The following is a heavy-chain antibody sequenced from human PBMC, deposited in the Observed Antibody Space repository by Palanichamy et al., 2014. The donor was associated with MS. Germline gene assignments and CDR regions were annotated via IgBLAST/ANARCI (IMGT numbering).Heavy chain of an antibody. CDR2: ISYDGSNK. CDR1: GFTFSSYG. J-gene: IGHJ6*02. V-gene: IGHV3-30*18. CDR3: AKDLSGEGETMVRGADYYYGMDV. D-gene: IGHD3-10*01. Sequence: QVQLVESGGGVVQPGRSLRLSCAASGFTFSSYGMHWVRQAPGKGLEWVAVISYDGSNKYYADSVKGRFTISRDNSKNTLYLQMNSLRAEDTAVYYCAKDLSGEGETMVRGADYYYGMDVWGQGTTVTVSS.